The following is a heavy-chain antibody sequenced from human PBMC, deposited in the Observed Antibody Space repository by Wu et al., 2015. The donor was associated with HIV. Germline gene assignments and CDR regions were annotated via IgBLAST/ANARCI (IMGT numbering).Heavy chain of an antibody. D-gene: IGHD3-10*01. V-gene: IGHV1-8*03. Sequence: QVQLVQSGAEVKKPGASVKVSCKASGYTFSDYYLHWIRQAPGQGLEWMGWINPNSVNTGFAQEFQGRVTITSNTSISTVYMELSSLKTEDTAVYYCARGLGRYYGSGSYYYMDVWGKGTTVTVSS. CDR2: INPNSVNT. J-gene: IGHJ6*03. CDR3: ARGLGRYYGSGSYYYMDV. CDR1: GYTFSDYY.